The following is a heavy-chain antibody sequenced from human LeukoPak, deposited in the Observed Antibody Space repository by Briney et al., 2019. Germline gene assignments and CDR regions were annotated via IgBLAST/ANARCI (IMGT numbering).Heavy chain of an antibody. J-gene: IGHJ4*02. CDR1: GFTFSSYA. CDR3: ARAAPRDGYNLADY. D-gene: IGHD5-24*01. V-gene: IGHV3-30*04. Sequence: GGSLRLSCAASGFTFSSYAMHWVRQAPGKGLEWVAVISYDGSNKYYADSVKGRFTISRDNSKNTLYLQMNSLRAEDTAVYYCARAAPRDGYNLADYWGQGTLVTVSS. CDR2: ISYDGSNK.